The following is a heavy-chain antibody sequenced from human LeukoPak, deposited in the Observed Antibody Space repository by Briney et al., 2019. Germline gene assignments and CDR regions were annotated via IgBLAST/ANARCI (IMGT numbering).Heavy chain of an antibody. CDR1: GFTFSSYA. CDR3: AKDLHYGSADY. D-gene: IGHD3-10*01. CDR2: ISYDGSNK. Sequence: QPGGSLRLSCAASGFTFSSYAMHWVRQAPGKGLEWVAVISYDGSNKYYADSVKGRFTISRDNSKNTLYLQMNSLRAEDTAVYYCAKDLHYGSADYWGQGTLVTVSS. J-gene: IGHJ4*02. V-gene: IGHV3-30*04.